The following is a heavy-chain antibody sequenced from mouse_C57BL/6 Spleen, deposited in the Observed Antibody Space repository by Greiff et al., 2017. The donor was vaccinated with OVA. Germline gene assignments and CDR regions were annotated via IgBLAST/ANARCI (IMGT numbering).Heavy chain of an antibody. D-gene: IGHD1-1*01. CDR3: ARSYYGSSYYFDY. J-gene: IGHJ2*01. Sequence: QVHVKQPGAELVRPGSSVKLSCKASGYTFTSYWMHWVKQRPIQGLEWIGNINPSDSETHYNQKFKDKATLTVDKSSSTAYMQLSSLTSEDSAVYYCARSYYGSSYYFDYWGQGTTLTVSS. CDR2: INPSDSET. CDR1: GYTFTSYW. V-gene: IGHV1-52*01.